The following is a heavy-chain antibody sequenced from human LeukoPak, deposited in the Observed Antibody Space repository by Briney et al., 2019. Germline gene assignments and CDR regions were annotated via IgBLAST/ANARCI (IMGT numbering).Heavy chain of an antibody. CDR2: IYTGGST. J-gene: IGHJ4*02. CDR3: ARDSRSSHYFDY. V-gene: IGHV3-66*01. D-gene: IGHD3-10*01. Sequence: GGSLRLSCAASGFTVSGTYMSWVRQAPGKGLEWVSVIYTGGSTYYADSVKGRFTISRDDSKNALYLQINSLRAEDTAVYYCARDSRSSHYFDYWGQGTLVTVSS. CDR1: GFTVSGTY.